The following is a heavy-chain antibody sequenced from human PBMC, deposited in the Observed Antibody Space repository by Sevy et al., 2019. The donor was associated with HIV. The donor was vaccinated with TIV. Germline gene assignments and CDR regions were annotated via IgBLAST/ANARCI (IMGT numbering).Heavy chain of an antibody. D-gene: IGHD3-22*01. Sequence: SETLSLTCTVSGVSISSFYWSWIRQPPGKGLEWIGNIYYSGSTNYNPSLKSRVTISVDTSKNQFSLKLSSVTAADTAVSYCARRYFYDSRGSTVFDYWGQGALVTVSS. V-gene: IGHV4-59*13. CDR1: GVSISSFY. CDR2: IYYSGST. J-gene: IGHJ4*02. CDR3: ARRYFYDSRGSTVFDY.